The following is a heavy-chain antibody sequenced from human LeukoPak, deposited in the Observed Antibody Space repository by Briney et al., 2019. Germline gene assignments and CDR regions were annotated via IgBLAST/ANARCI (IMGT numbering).Heavy chain of an antibody. V-gene: IGHV3-20*04. Sequence: GGSLRLSXAASGFTFDDYGMSWVRQAPGKGLEWVSGINWNGGSTGYADSVKGRFTISRDNAKNSLYLQMNSLRAEDTALYYCARDHSSSWYPGNWFDPWGQGTLVTVSS. CDR2: INWNGGST. CDR1: GFTFDDYG. J-gene: IGHJ5*02. CDR3: ARDHSSSWYPGNWFDP. D-gene: IGHD6-13*01.